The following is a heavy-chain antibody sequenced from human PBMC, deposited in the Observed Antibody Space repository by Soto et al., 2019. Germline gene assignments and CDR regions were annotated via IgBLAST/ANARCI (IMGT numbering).Heavy chain of an antibody. CDR1: EFTFGNYA. CDR2: ISDPGTST. V-gene: IGHV3-23*01. Sequence: LXLSCAASEFTFGNYAMHWVRQAPGKGLEWISSISDPGTSTYYANSVKGRFSMSRDNSKNTLFLQMNRLRADDTAVYFCAKSLVTPSDAFDLWGRGTLVTVSS. D-gene: IGHD2-21*02. J-gene: IGHJ3*01. CDR3: AKSLVTPSDAFDL.